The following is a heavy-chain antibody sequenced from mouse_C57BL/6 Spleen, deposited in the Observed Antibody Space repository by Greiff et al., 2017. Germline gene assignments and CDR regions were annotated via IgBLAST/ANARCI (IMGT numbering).Heavy chain of an antibody. CDR2: IDPETGGT. D-gene: IGHD1-1*01. Sequence: SGAELVRPGASVTLSCKASGYTFTDYEMHWVKQTPVHGLEWIGAIDPETGGTAYNQKFKGKAILTADKSSSTAYMELRSLTSEDSAVYYCTREGTTVVSDWYFDVWGTGTTVTVSS. J-gene: IGHJ1*03. CDR3: TREGTTVVSDWYFDV. V-gene: IGHV1-15*01. CDR1: GYTFTDYE.